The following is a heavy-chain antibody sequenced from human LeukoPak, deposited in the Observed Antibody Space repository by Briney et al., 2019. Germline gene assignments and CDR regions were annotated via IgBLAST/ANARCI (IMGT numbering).Heavy chain of an antibody. V-gene: IGHV3-48*03. CDR3: ARALVVAATYHDY. D-gene: IGHD2-15*01. J-gene: IGHJ4*02. CDR2: ISSSGSTI. Sequence: GGSLRLSCAVSAFTFSSYEMNWVRQAPGKGLEWVSYISSSGSTIYYADSVKGRFTISRDNAKNSLYLQMNSLRGEDTAVYYCARALVVAATYHDYWGQGTLVTVSS. CDR1: AFTFSSYE.